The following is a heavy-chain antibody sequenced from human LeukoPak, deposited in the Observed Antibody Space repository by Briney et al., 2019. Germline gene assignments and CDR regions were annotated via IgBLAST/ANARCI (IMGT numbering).Heavy chain of an antibody. CDR3: ARDMVRGPDAFDI. CDR1: GGSISSYY. CDR2: IYYSGST. D-gene: IGHD3-10*01. V-gene: IGHV4-59*01. J-gene: IGHJ3*02. Sequence: SETLSLTCTVSGGSISSYYWSWIRQPPGKGLEWIGYIYYSGSTNYNPSLKSRVTISVDTSKNQFSLKLSSVTAADTAVYYCARDMVRGPDAFDIWGQGTMVTVSS.